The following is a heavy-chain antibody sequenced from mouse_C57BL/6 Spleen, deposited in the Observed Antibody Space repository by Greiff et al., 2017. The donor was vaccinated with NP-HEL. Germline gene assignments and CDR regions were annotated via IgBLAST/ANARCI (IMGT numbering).Heavy chain of an antibody. CDR2: IYPRSGNT. J-gene: IGHJ2*01. CDR3: ARSFAVVPFDY. V-gene: IGHV1-81*01. Sequence: QVQLQQSGAELARPGASVKLSCKASGYTFTSYGISWVKQRTGQGLEWIGEIYPRSGNTYYNEKFKGKATLTADKSSSTAYMELRSLTSEDSAVYFWARSFAVVPFDYWGQGTTLTVSS. CDR1: GYTFTSYG. D-gene: IGHD1-1*01.